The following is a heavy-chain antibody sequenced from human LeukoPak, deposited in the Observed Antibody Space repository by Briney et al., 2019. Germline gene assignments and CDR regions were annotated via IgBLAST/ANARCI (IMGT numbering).Heavy chain of an antibody. CDR3: ARDSLQWLIRNVFDY. D-gene: IGHD6-19*01. CDR1: GFTFSSYA. J-gene: IGHJ4*02. CDR2: MSYGGSNK. Sequence: GGSLRLSCAASGFTFSSYAMHWVRQAPGKGLEWVATMSYGGSNKYYADSVKGRFTISRDNSKNTLYLQMNSLRVEDTAVYYCARDSLQWLIRNVFDYWGQGALVTVSS. V-gene: IGHV3-30-3*01.